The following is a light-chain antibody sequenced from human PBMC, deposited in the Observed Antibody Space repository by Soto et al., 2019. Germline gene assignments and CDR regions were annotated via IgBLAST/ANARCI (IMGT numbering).Light chain of an antibody. CDR1: SSDIGRYKF. J-gene: IGLJ1*01. CDR3: SSYTASSPLV. Sequence: QSALTQPASVSGSPGQSITISCTGSSSDIGRYKFVSWYQQHPGKAPKLMIYDVNNQPSGVSSRFSGSKSGNTASLTISGLQPEDEAAYFCSSYTASSPLVFGTGTKLTVL. V-gene: IGLV2-14*01. CDR2: DVN.